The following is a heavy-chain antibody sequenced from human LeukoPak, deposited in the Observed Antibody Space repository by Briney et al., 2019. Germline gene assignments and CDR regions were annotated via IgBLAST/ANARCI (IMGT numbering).Heavy chain of an antibody. V-gene: IGHV3-74*03. CDR3: ARGGSDTAMAHDY. CDR2: IDNAGSIT. J-gene: IGHJ4*02. D-gene: IGHD5-18*01. Sequence: AGGSLRLSCAASGFTFSNYWIHWVRQAPGKGLVWVSRIDNAGSITTYADSVKGRFTISRDDAKNTLYLQLNSLRAEDTAVYFCARGGSDTAMAHDYWGQGTLVTVSS. CDR1: GFTFSNYW.